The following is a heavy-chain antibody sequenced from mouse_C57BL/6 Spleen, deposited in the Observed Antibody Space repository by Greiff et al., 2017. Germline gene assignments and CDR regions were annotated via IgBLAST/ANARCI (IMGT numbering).Heavy chain of an antibody. V-gene: IGHV14-4*01. J-gene: IGHJ1*03. D-gene: IGHD1-1*01. CDR2: IDPENGDT. CDR3: TTYPLYGSGYFDV. CDR1: GFNIKDDY. Sequence: EVQLQESGAELVRPGASVKLSCTASGFNIKDDYMHWVKQRPEQGLEWIGWIDPENGDTEYASKFQGKATITADTSSNTAYLQLSSLTSEDTAVYYCTTYPLYGSGYFDVWGTGTTVTVSS.